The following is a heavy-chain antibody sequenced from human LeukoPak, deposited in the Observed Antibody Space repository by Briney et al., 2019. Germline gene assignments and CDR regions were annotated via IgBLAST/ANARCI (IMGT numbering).Heavy chain of an antibody. CDR1: GITVSSIY. J-gene: IGHJ4*02. CDR2: IYSGGST. D-gene: IGHD2-15*01. CDR3: ARVGHGYCSGGTCSGF. Sequence: PGGSLRLSCAASGITVSSIYMGWVRQAPGKGLEWVSVIYSGGSTYYADSVKGRFTISRDNSKNTWYLQMNSLRAEDTAVYYCARVGHGYCSGGTCSGFWGQGTPVTVSS. V-gene: IGHV3-53*01.